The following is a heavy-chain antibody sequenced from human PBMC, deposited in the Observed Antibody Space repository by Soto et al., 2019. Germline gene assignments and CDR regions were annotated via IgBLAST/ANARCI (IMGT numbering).Heavy chain of an antibody. CDR1: GFTFSSYS. CDR2: ISSSSSTI. Sequence: EVQLVESGGGLVQPGGSLRLSCAASGFTFSSYSMKWVRQAPGKGLEWVSYISSSSSTIYYADSVKGRFTISRDNAKNSLYLQMNSVRDEDTAVYYCGREGSNLNWFDPWGQGTLVTVS. CDR3: GREGSNLNWFDP. J-gene: IGHJ5*02. D-gene: IGHD4-4*01. V-gene: IGHV3-48*02.